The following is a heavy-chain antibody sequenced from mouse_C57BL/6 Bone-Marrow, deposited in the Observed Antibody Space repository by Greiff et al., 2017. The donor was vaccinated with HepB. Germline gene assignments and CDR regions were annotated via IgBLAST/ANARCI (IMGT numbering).Heavy chain of an antibody. V-gene: IGHV1-54*01. CDR3: ASPSYYSNSFDY. CDR2: INPGSGGT. Sequence: QVQLQQSGAELVRPGTSVKVSCKASGYAFTNYLIEWVKQRPGQGLEWIGVINPGSGGTNYNEKFKGKATLTADKSSSTAYMQLSSLTSEDSAVYFCASPSYYSNSFDYWGQGTTLTVSS. D-gene: IGHD2-5*01. J-gene: IGHJ2*01. CDR1: GYAFTNYL.